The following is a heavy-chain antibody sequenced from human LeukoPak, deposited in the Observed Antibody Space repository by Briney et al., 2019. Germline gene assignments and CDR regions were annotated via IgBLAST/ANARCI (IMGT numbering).Heavy chain of an antibody. CDR2: IYYSGST. D-gene: IGHD3-3*01. Sequence: SETLSLTCTVSGGSISSYYWSWIRQPPGKGLEWIGYIYYSGSTNYNPSLKSRVTISVDTSKNQFSLKLSSVTAADTAVYYCAGSLRFLEWLPQYYFDYWGQGTLVTVSS. CDR1: GGSISSYY. CDR3: AGSLRFLEWLPQYYFDY. V-gene: IGHV4-59*01. J-gene: IGHJ4*02.